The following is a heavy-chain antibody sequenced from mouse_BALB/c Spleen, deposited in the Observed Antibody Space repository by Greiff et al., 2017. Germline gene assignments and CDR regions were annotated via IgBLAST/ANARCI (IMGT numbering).Heavy chain of an antibody. CDR3: ARSGGSSYAMDY. V-gene: IGHV1S135*01. Sequence: EVQLQQSGPELGKPGASVKISCKASGYSFTGYNMYWVKQSHRKSLEWIGYIDPYNGGTSYNQKSKGKATLTVDKSSSTAYMHLNSLTSEDSAIYYCARSGGSSYAMDYWGQGTSVTVSS. D-gene: IGHD1-1*02. CDR2: IDPYNGGT. CDR1: GYSFTGYN. J-gene: IGHJ4*01.